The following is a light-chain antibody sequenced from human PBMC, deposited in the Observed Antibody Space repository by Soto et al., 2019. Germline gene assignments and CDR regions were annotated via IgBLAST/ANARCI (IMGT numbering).Light chain of an antibody. V-gene: IGKV1-17*01. CDR1: QGIRDA. J-gene: IGKJ1*01. CDR3: LQHNSYPQT. CDR2: AAS. Sequence: DIQMTQSPSSLSASVGDRVTITCRASQGIRDALGWYQQKPGKAQKRLIYAASSLQSRVPSRFSGSRSGTEFTLTISSLQTEDFATYYFLQHNSYPQTFGQGTKVEIK.